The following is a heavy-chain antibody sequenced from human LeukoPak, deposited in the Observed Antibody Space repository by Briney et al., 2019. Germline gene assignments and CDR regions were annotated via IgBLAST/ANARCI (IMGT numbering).Heavy chain of an antibody. J-gene: IGHJ4*02. D-gene: IGHD3-9*01. CDR3: ARVTICST. V-gene: IGHV3-21*01. CDR2: ISSSSSYI. CDR1: GFTFSSYS. Sequence: GGPLRLSCAASGFTFSSYSMNWVRQAPGKGLEWVSSISSSSSYIYYADSVKASYTISRDNAKNSLYLQRNSLRAEGTAVYDCARVTICSTWAEGTLVTVSS.